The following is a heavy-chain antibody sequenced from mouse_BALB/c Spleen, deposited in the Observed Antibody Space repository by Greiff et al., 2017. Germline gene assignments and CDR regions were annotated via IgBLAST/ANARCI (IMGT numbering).Heavy chain of an antibody. D-gene: IGHD2-1*01. V-gene: IGHV1-87*01. CDR2: IYPGDGDT. J-gene: IGHJ2*01. CDR1: GYTFTSYW. CDR3: ARDRGNYLYYVDY. Sequence: QVQLQQSGAELARPGASVKLSCKASGYTFTSYWMQWVKQRPGQGLEWIGAIYPGDGDTRYTQKFKGKATLTADKSSSTAYMQLSSLASEDSAVYYCARDRGNYLYYVDYWGQGTTLTVSS.